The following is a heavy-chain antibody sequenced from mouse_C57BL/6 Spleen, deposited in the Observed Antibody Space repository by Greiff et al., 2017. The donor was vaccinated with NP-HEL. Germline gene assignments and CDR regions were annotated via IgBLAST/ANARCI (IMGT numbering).Heavy chain of an antibody. CDR1: GFTFSDYY. J-gene: IGHJ4*01. V-gene: IGHV5-12*01. D-gene: IGHD3-2*02. CDR3: ARQAQATFYAMDY. CDR2: ISNGGGST. Sequence: EVHLVESGGGLVQPGGSLKLSCAASGFTFSDYYMYWVRQTPEKRLEWVAYISNGGGSTYYPDTVKGRFTISRDNAKNTLYLQMSRLKSEDTAMYYCARQAQATFYAMDYWGQGTSVTVAS.